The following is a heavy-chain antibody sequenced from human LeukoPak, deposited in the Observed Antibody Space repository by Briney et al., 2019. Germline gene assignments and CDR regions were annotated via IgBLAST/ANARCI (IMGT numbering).Heavy chain of an antibody. D-gene: IGHD4-17*01. J-gene: IGHJ4*02. CDR2: INPNSGGT. CDR1: GYTFTDYY. CDR3: ARASPYGDYGDY. V-gene: IGHV1-2*02. Sequence: GASVKVSCKASGYTFTDYYMHWVRQAPGQGLEWMGWINPNSGGTNYAQKFQGRVTMTRDTSISTAYMELSRLRSDDTAVYYCARASPYGDYGDYWGQGTLVTVSS.